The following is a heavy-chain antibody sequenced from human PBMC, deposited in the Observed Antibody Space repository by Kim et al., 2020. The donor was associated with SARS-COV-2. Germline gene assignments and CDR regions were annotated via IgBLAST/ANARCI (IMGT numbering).Heavy chain of an antibody. CDR2: IKQAGSEK. Sequence: GGSLRLSCAASGFTFSSYWMSWVRQAPGKGLEWVANIKQAGSEKYYVDSVKGRFTISRDNAKNSLYLQMNSLRDEDTAVYYCARDQTSYSSSWYRYWGQGKLVTVSP. CDR1: GFTFSSYW. D-gene: IGHD6-13*01. J-gene: IGHJ4*02. V-gene: IGHV3-7*01. CDR3: ARDQTSYSSSWYRY.